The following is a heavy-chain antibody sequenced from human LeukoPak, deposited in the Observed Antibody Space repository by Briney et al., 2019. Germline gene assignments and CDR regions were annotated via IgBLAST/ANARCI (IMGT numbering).Heavy chain of an antibody. CDR1: GYTFTSRG. J-gene: IGHJ4*02. Sequence: ASVKVSCKASGYTFTSRGFSWVRQAPGQGLEWMGWINADSGNTNYAQKFQGRVTLTTDTSTNTAYMKLRSLRSDDTAVYYCARDEVSGGWYNHWGQGTLVTVSS. CDR3: ARDEVSGGWYNH. CDR2: INADSGNT. V-gene: IGHV1-18*04. D-gene: IGHD6-19*01.